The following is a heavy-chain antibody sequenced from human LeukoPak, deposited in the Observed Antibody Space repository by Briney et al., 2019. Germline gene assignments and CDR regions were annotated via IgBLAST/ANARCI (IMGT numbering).Heavy chain of an antibody. D-gene: IGHD5-24*01. CDR3: AKNGVRDQAPVSYYFDY. J-gene: IGHJ4*02. CDR1: GFTFSSYA. V-gene: IGHV3-23*01. Sequence: GGSLRLSCAASGFTFSSYAMSWVRQAPGKGLEWVSAISGSGGSTYYADSVKGRFTISRDNSKNTLYLQMNSLRAEDTAVYYCAKNGVRDQAPVSYYFDYWGQGTLVTVSS. CDR2: ISGSGGST.